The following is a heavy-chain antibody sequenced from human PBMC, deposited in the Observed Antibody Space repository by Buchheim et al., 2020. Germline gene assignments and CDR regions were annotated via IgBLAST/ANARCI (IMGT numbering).Heavy chain of an antibody. CDR2: ITPNSGGT. CDR3: ATVRHSSGWFLSPYYFDC. Sequence: QVQLVQSGAEVKKPGASVKVSCKASGYTFTGYYMHWVRQAPGQGLEWMGWITPNSGGTNYAQKFQGWVTMPRDTSISPAYMELSRLRSDDTAVDYCATVRHSSGWFLSPYYFDCWGQGTL. D-gene: IGHD6-19*01. V-gene: IGHV1-2*04. CDR1: GYTFTGYY. J-gene: IGHJ4*02.